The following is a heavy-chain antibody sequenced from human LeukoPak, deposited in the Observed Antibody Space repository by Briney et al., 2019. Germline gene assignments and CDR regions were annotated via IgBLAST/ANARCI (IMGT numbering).Heavy chain of an antibody. Sequence: HSGGSLRLSCAASGFTFSSYEMNWVRQAPGKEPEWVSYISNSGYTIAYKDSVKGRFTISRDNTKNSLYLQMNSLRAEDTAVYYCVRGGSGQASNWFDPWGQGTLVTVSS. CDR3: VRGGSGQASNWFDP. D-gene: IGHD3-3*01. V-gene: IGHV3-48*03. CDR2: ISNSGYTI. CDR1: GFTFSSYE. J-gene: IGHJ5*02.